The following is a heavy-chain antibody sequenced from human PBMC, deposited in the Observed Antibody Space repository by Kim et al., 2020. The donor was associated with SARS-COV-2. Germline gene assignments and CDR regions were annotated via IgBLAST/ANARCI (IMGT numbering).Heavy chain of an antibody. CDR2: INPNSGGT. D-gene: IGHD3-3*01. J-gene: IGHJ6*02. V-gene: IGHV1-2*06. CDR1: GYTFTGYY. Sequence: ASVKVSCKASGYTFTGYYMHWVRQAPGQGLEWMGRINPNSGGTNYAQKFQGRVTMTRDTSISTAYMELSRLRSDDTAVYYCAREGGGSFGVVYYYYGMDVWGQGTTVTVSS. CDR3: AREGGGSFGVVYYYYGMDV.